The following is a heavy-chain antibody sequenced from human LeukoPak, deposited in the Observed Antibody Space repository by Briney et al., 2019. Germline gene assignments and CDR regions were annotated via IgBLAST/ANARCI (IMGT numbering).Heavy chain of an antibody. D-gene: IGHD2-21*02. CDR1: GFTFSTYN. Sequence: GGSLRLSCAASGFTFSTYNMNWVRQAPGKGLEWVSSITSSSSYIYYADSVKGRFTISRDNAKNSLYLQMNSLRAEDTAVYYCARDYDGGDGFFDYWGQGILVTVSS. V-gene: IGHV3-21*01. CDR3: ARDYDGGDGFFDY. CDR2: ITSSSSYI. J-gene: IGHJ4*02.